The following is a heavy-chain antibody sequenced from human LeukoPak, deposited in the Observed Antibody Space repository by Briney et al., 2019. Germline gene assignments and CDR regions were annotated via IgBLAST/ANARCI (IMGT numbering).Heavy chain of an antibody. CDR1: GGSISGYY. CDR3: ARGAVDTAMVSWYFDL. V-gene: IGHV4-59*01. D-gene: IGHD5-18*01. Sequence: SETLSLTCTVSGGSISGYYWSWIRQPPGRGLEWIGYISYSGSPDYSPSLKSRVTISADTSKNQFSLILTSVTAADTAVYYCARGAVDTAMVSWYFDLWGRGTLVTVSS. J-gene: IGHJ2*01. CDR2: ISYSGSP.